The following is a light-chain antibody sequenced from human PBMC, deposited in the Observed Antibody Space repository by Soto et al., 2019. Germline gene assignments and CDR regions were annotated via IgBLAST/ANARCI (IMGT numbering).Light chain of an antibody. CDR3: QQRSSWPLT. V-gene: IGKV3-11*01. J-gene: IGKJ4*02. CDR2: GAS. Sequence: IVLTQPPGTLSLSPGERATLSCGASQSLSKSLVWYQQKPGQAPRLLIDGASNRATGIPARFSGSGSGTDFTLTISSLEPEDFAVYFCQQRSSWPLTFGGGTKVDIK. CDR1: QSLSKS.